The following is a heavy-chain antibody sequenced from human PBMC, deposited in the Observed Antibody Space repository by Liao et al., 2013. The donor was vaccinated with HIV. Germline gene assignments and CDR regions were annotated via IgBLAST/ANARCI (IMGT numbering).Heavy chain of an antibody. CDR3: ARSERWTLSSGDV. J-gene: IGHJ6*04. CDR2: IHYTGST. V-gene: IGHV4-59*11. D-gene: IGHD3-10*01. CDR1: GASISSHY. Sequence: QVQLQESGPGLVKPSETLSLTCSVSGASISSHYWSWIRQAPGKGLEWVGHIHYTGSTNYNPSLKSRVIISVDTSKNQFSLKLNSVTAADTAIYYCARSERWTLSSGDVWGKGTTVTVSS.